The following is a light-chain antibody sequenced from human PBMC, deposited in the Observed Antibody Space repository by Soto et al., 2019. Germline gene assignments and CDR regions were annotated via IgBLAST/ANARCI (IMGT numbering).Light chain of an antibody. CDR3: QQYYSTPYT. CDR2: WAS. J-gene: IGKJ2*01. V-gene: IGKV4-1*01. CDR1: QSVLYSSNNKNY. Sequence: DIVMTQSPDSLAVSLGERATINCKSSQSVLYSSNNKNYLAWYQQKPGQPPKLLIYWASTRESGVPDRFSGSGSGTDFTLTISSLQAKDVAVYYCQQYYSTPYTFGQGTKLDIK.